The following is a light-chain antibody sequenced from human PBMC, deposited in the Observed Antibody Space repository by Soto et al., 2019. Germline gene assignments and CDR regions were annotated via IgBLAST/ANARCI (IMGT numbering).Light chain of an antibody. CDR2: DVT. CDR1: SSDVGGYNY. J-gene: IGLJ1*01. Sequence: QSALTQPRSVSGSPGQSVTISCTGTSSDVGGYNYVSWYQQHPGKAPKLMIYDVTKRPSGVPDRFSASKSGTSASLAITGLRPEDEADYYCQSYDDSLSGSWVFGTGTKVTVL. V-gene: IGLV2-11*01. CDR3: QSYDDSLSGSWV.